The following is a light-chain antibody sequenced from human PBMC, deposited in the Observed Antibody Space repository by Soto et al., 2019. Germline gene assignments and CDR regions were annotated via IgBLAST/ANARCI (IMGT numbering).Light chain of an antibody. CDR2: EGS. J-gene: IGLJ1*01. V-gene: IGLV2-23*03. Sequence: QSALTHPASVSGSPGQSITISCTGTSSDVGSYNLVSWYQQHPGKAPKLMIYEGSKRPSGVSNRSSGSKSGNTASLTISGLQAEGEADYYCCSYAGSSTFFYVLGTGTKVTVL. CDR3: CSYAGSSTFFYV. CDR1: SSDVGSYNL.